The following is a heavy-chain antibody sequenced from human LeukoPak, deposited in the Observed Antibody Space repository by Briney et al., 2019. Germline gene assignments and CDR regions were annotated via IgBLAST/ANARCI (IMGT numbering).Heavy chain of an antibody. CDR2: ISTYSGNT. J-gene: IGHJ4*02. V-gene: IGHV1-18*01. Sequence: GASVKVSCKASGYTFTSYGISWVRQAPGQGLEWMGWISTYSGNTNYAQKLQGRVTMTTDTSTSTAYMELRSLRSDDTAVYYCARVPRGSSSWYEPFDYWGQGTLVTVSS. CDR3: ARVPRGSSSWYEPFDY. CDR1: GYTFTSYG. D-gene: IGHD6-13*01.